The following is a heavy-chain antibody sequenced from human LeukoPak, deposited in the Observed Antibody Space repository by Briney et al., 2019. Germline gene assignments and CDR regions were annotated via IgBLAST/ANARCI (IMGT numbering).Heavy chain of an antibody. J-gene: IGHJ6*03. D-gene: IGHD2-15*01. CDR3: ARSNIVVAASRVGSFDRDYSYYMHV. CDR1: GYTFTDYY. CDR2: INPNSGGT. Sequence: ASVKVSCKASGYTFTDYYMHWVRQAPGQGLEWMGRINPNSGGTNYAWKFQVRVSMTRDTSISTAYMELSRLRSDDTAAYYCARSNIVVAASRVGSFDRDYSYYMHVWGKGTTVTVSS. V-gene: IGHV1-2*06.